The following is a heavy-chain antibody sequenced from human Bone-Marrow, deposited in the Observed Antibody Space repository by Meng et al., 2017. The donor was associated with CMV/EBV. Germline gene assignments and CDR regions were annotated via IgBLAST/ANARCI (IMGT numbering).Heavy chain of an antibody. V-gene: IGHV4-39*06. CDR3: ARELSITIFGVHYYFDY. J-gene: IGHJ4*02. Sequence: GSLRLSCTVSGGSISSSSYYWGWIRQPPGKGLEWIGSIYYSGSTYYNPSLKSRVTISVDTSKNQFPLKLSSVTAADTAVYYCARELSITIFGVHYYFDYWGQGKLVNVAS. CDR1: GGSISSSSYY. D-gene: IGHD3-3*01. CDR2: IYYSGST.